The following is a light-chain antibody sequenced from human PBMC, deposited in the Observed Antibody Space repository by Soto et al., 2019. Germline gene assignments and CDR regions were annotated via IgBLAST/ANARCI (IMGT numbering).Light chain of an antibody. CDR1: QSVSSSY. CDR2: GAS. Sequence: EIVLTQSPGTLSLSPGERATLSCRASQSVSSSYLAWYQQKPGQAPRLLIYGASSRATGIPDRFSGSGSGXXXXLXISRLEPEDFAVYYCQQYGSSPRTFGQGTKVEIK. J-gene: IGKJ1*01. CDR3: QQYGSSPRT. V-gene: IGKV3-20*01.